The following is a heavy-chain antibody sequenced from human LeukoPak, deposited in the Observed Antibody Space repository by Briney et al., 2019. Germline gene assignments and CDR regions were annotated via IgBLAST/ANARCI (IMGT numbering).Heavy chain of an antibody. D-gene: IGHD4-17*01. Sequence: GGSLRLSCAASGFTFSDYYMSWISQAPGKGLEWVSYISRSSSDTNYADSVKGRFTISRDNAKNSLYLQMNSLRAEDTAVYYCASGGPVTTYDFDYWGQGTLVTVSS. CDR3: ASGGPVTTYDFDY. J-gene: IGHJ4*02. CDR1: GFTFSDYY. CDR2: ISRSSSDT. V-gene: IGHV3-11*06.